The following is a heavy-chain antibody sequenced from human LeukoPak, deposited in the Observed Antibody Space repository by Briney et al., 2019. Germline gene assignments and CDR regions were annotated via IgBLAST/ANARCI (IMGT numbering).Heavy chain of an antibody. CDR3: ARDRVWGADRRHLQL. CDR2: TNPSGGST. J-gene: IGHJ4*02. V-gene: IGHV1-46*01. CDR1: GYNFTNYY. Sequence: ASVKVSFKSSGYNFTNYYMHCVRHAPGQGLEWMGITNPSGGSTSYAQKFQGRVTMTRDTSPSTVYMELSSLRSEDTAVYYCARDRVWGADRRHLQLWARGTLVTVSS. D-gene: IGHD1-1*01.